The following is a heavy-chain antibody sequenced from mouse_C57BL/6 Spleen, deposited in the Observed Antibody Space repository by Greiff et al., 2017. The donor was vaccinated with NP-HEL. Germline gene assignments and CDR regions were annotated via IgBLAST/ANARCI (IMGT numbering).Heavy chain of an antibody. CDR3: ARRYYSNYDYYAMDY. Sequence: EVQRVESGGGLVQPGGSLKLSCAASGFTFSDYGMAWVRQAPRKGPEWVAFISNLAYSIYYADTVTGRFTISRENAKNTLYLEMSSLRSEDTAMYYCARRYYSNYDYYAMDYWGQGTSVTVSS. V-gene: IGHV5-15*01. CDR2: ISNLAYSI. CDR1: GFTFSDYG. J-gene: IGHJ4*01. D-gene: IGHD2-5*01.